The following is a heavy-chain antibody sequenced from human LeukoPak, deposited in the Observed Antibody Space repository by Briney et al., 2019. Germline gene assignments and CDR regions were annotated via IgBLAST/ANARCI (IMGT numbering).Heavy chain of an antibody. Sequence: ASVKVSCKASGYTFTSYGISWVRQAPGQGLEWMGWISAYNGNTNYAQKLQGRVTMTTDTSTSTAYMELRSLRSVDTAVYYCARDFSGPDAFDIWGQGTMVTVSS. CDR2: ISAYNGNT. CDR1: GYTFTSYG. D-gene: IGHD2-15*01. J-gene: IGHJ3*02. CDR3: ARDFSGPDAFDI. V-gene: IGHV1-18*01.